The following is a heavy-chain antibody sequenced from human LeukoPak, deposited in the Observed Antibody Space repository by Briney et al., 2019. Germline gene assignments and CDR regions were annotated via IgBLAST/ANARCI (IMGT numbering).Heavy chain of an antibody. D-gene: IGHD5-12*01. CDR2: TYYRSKWYN. CDR1: GDSVSTNSAA. Sequence: SQTLSLTCAISGDSVSTNSAAWNWIRQSPSRGLGWLGRTYYRSKWYNDYAVSVKSRITINPDTSKNQFPLQLNSVTPEDTAVYYCARDKGGSGYDHLDSWGRGTLVTVSS. J-gene: IGHJ4*02. CDR3: ARDKGGSGYDHLDS. V-gene: IGHV6-1*01.